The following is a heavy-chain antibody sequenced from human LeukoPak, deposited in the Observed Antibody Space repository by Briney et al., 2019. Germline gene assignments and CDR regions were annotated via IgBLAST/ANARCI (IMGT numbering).Heavy chain of an antibody. CDR3: AREGTYYFDY. CDR2: IYYSGST. CDR1: GGSISSYY. J-gene: IGHJ4*02. V-gene: IGHV4-59*01. D-gene: IGHD3/OR15-3a*01. Sequence: SETLSLTCTVPGGSISSYYWSWIRQPPGKGLEWIGYIYYSGSTNYDPSLKSRVTISVDTSKNQFSLKLSSVTAADTAVYYCAREGTYYFDYWGQGTLVTVSS.